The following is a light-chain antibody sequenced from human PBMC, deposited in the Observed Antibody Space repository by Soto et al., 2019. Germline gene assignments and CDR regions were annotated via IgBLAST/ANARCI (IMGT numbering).Light chain of an antibody. J-gene: IGLJ1*01. CDR2: DVS. CDR3: TSYTPTSTLYV. Sequence: QSALTQPASVSGSPGQSITISCTGTSSDIGNFNYVSWFQQHPDNAPKLMIYDVSNRPSGVSSRFSGSKSGNTASLTISGLQAEDEADYYCTSYTPTSTLYVFGTGTKVTVL. V-gene: IGLV2-14*01. CDR1: SSDIGNFNY.